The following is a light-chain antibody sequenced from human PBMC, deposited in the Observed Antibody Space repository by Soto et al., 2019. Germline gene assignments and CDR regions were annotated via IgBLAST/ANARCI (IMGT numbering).Light chain of an antibody. V-gene: IGLV2-14*01. Sequence: QSALTQPASVSGSPGQSITISCTGTSSDVGGYIYVSWYQHHPGKAPKLIIYEATNRPSGVSNRFSGSRSENTASLTISGLQAEDEAIYYCCSFAGGDTLVVFGGGTKLTVL. CDR3: CSFAGGDTLVV. CDR1: SSDVGGYIY. J-gene: IGLJ2*01. CDR2: EAT.